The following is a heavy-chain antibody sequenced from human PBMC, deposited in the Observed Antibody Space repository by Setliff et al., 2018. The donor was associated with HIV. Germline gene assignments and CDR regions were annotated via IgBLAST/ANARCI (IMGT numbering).Heavy chain of an antibody. CDR1: GYTFTSYA. Sequence: ASVKVSCKASGYTFTSYAMHWVRQAPGQRLEWMGWINAGNGNTKCSQKFQGRVTITRDTSASTAYMELSSLTSEDTAVYYCARDGCSGQRCYLYNWFDPWGQGTLVTVSS. CDR2: INAGNGNT. V-gene: IGHV1-3*01. J-gene: IGHJ5*02. D-gene: IGHD2-15*01. CDR3: ARDGCSGQRCYLYNWFDP.